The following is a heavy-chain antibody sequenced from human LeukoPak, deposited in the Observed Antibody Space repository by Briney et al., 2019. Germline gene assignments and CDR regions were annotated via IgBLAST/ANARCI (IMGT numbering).Heavy chain of an antibody. J-gene: IGHJ4*02. CDR3: EALRTYIVEDY. CDR1: GGSISSSRYY. Sequence: SETLSLTCTVSGGSISSSRYYWGWIRQPPGKGLEWIGSIYYSGSTYYNPSLKSRVTISVDTSKNQFSLKLSSVTAADTAVYYCEALRTYIVEDYWGQGTLVTVSS. V-gene: IGHV4-39*01. CDR2: IYYSGST. D-gene: IGHD3-22*01.